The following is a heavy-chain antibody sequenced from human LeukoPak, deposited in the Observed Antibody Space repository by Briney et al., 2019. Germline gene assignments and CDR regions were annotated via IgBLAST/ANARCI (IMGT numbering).Heavy chain of an antibody. CDR1: GGSISSYY. CDR2: IYYSGST. Sequence: SETLSLTCTVSGGSISSYYWSWIRQPPGKGLEWIGYIYYSGSTNYNPSLKSRVTISVDTSKNQFSLKLSSVTAADTAVYYCARRYDYWGQGTLVTVSS. V-gene: IGHV4-59*01. CDR3: ARRYDY. J-gene: IGHJ4*02.